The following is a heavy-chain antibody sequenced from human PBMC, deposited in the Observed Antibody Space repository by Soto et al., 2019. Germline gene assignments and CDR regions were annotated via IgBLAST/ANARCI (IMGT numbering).Heavy chain of an antibody. CDR2: IIPIFGTA. V-gene: IGHV1-69*01. CDR3: ARRGGLYSSGWRFAFDI. CDR1: GGTFSSYA. J-gene: IGHJ3*02. D-gene: IGHD6-19*01. Sequence: QVQLVQSGAEVKKPGSSVKVSCKASGGTFSSYAISWVRQAPGQGLEWMGGIIPIFGTANYAQKFQGRVTIPADESTSTAYMELSSLRSEDTAVYYCARRGGLYSSGWRFAFDIWGQGTMVTFSS.